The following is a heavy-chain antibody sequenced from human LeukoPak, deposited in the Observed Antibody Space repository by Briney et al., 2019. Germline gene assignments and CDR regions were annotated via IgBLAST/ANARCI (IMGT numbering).Heavy chain of an antibody. CDR2: IYYSGST. D-gene: IGHD4/OR15-4a*01. J-gene: IGHJ6*02. Sequence: PSETLSLTCTVSGGSISSYYWSWIRQPPGKGLEWIGYIYYSGSTNYNPSLKSRVTISVDTSKNQFSLKLSSVTAADTAVYYCARGVWGYHYYYYYGMDVWGQGTTVTVS. V-gene: IGHV4-59*01. CDR3: ARGVWGYHYYYYYGMDV. CDR1: GGSISSYY.